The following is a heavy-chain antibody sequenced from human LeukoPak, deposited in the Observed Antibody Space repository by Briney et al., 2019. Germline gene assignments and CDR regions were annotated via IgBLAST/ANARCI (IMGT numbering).Heavy chain of an antibody. CDR3: ARGYCSSTSCFLIDY. CDR1: GYTFTSYD. D-gene: IGHD2-2*01. V-gene: IGHV1-8*03. Sequence: GASVKVSCKASGYTFTSYDINWVRQATGQGLEWMGWMNPNSGNTGYAQKFQGRVTITRNTSISTAYKELSSLRSEDTAVYYCARGYCSSTSCFLIDYWGQGTLVTVSS. CDR2: MNPNSGNT. J-gene: IGHJ4*02.